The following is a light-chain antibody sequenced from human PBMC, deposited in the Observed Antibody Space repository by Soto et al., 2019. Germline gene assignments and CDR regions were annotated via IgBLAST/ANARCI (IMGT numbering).Light chain of an antibody. V-gene: IGKV4-1*01. CDR3: QQYYNTPPT. Sequence: DIVMTQSPDSLAVSLGARATINCKSSQSGLSNSGKKNYLAWYRQKTGQPPQLLISWASTRESGVPDRISGSGSVSDFTLNISSLQAEDVAVYYCQQYYNTPPTFGQGTKLEI. CDR1: QSGLSNSGKKNY. J-gene: IGKJ2*01. CDR2: WAS.